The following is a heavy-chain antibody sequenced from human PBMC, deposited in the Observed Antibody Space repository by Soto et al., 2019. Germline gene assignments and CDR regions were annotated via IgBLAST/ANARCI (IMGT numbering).Heavy chain of an antibody. CDR1: GFTFSSYG. J-gene: IGHJ4*02. CDR2: IWYDGSNK. V-gene: IGHV3-33*01. Sequence: PGGSLRLSCAASGFTFSSYGMHWVRQAPGKGLEWVAVIWYDGSNKYYADSVKGRFTISRDNSKNTLYLQMNSLRAEDTAVYYCTTCHTYYDFWCGYQSPVFFDYWGRGSLVTVSS. D-gene: IGHD3-3*01. CDR3: TTCHTYYDFWCGYQSPVFFDY.